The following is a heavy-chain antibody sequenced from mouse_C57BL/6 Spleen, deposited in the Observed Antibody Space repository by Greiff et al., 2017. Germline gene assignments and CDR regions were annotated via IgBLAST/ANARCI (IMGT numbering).Heavy chain of an antibody. D-gene: IGHD1-1*01. Sequence: VQLQQPGAELVKPGASVKLSCKASGYTFTSYWMHWVKQRPGRGLEWIGRIDPKSGGTMYNGKFQSKATLTVDKPSSTAYMQLSSLTSEDSAVYYYARIVATDYAMDYWGQGTSVTVSS. J-gene: IGHJ4*01. CDR2: IDPKSGGT. V-gene: IGHV1-72*01. CDR3: ARIVATDYAMDY. CDR1: GYTFTSYW.